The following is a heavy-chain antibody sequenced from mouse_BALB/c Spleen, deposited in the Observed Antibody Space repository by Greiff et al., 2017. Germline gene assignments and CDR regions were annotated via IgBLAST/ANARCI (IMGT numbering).Heavy chain of an antibody. CDR2: IYPGNSDT. J-gene: IGHJ4*01. CDR3: TRGDYGSYAMDY. CDR1: GYSFTSYW. V-gene: IGHV1-5*01. Sequence: DVQLQESGTVLARPGASVKMSCKASGYSFTSYWMHWVKQRPGQGLEWIGAIYPGNSDTSYNQKFKGKAKLTAVTSASTAYMELSSLTNEDSAVYYCTRGDYGSYAMDYWGQGTSVTVSS. D-gene: IGHD1-2*01.